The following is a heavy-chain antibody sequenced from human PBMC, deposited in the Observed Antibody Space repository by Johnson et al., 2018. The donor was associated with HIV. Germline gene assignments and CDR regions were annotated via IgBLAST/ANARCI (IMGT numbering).Heavy chain of an antibody. D-gene: IGHD3-10*01. CDR2: GSNK. V-gene: IGHV3-30*01. CDR3: ARGVDGAFDI. J-gene: IGHJ3*02. Sequence: GSNKYYADSVKGRFTISRDNAKNSLYVQMNSLRAEDTAVYYCARGVDGAFDIWGQGTMVTVSS.